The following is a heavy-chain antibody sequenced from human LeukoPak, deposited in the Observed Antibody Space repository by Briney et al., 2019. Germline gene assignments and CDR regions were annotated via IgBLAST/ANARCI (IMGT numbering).Heavy chain of an antibody. J-gene: IGHJ4*02. Sequence: GEPLKISCKGSGYSFTSYWIGWVRQVPGKGLEWMGIIYPGDSDTRYSPSFQGQVTISADKSISTAYLQWSSLKASDTAMYYCARAPYGGNSAPHDNPDYWGQGTLVTVSS. V-gene: IGHV5-51*01. CDR1: GYSFTSYW. CDR2: IYPGDSDT. D-gene: IGHD4-23*01. CDR3: ARAPYGGNSAPHDNPDY.